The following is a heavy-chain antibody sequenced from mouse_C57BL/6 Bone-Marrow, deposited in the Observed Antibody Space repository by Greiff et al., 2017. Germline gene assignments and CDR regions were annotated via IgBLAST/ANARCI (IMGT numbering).Heavy chain of an antibody. CDR1: GYSFTGYY. CDR3: ARGLRRGMDY. J-gene: IGHJ4*01. V-gene: IGHV1-42*01. Sequence: EVQLQQSGPELVKPGASVKISCKASGYSFTGYYMNWVKQSPEKSLEWIGEINPSTGGTTYNQKFKAKATLTVDKSSSTAYMQLKSLTSEDSAVYYCARGLRRGMDYWGQGTSVTVSS. D-gene: IGHD2-2*01. CDR2: INPSTGGT.